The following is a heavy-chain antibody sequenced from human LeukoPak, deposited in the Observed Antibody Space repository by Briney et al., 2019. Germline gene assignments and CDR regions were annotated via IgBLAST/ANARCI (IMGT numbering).Heavy chain of an antibody. D-gene: IGHD2-15*01. CDR2: IYWNDDK. Sequence: SGPTLVKPTQTLTLTCTFSGFSLSTSGVGVGWIRQPPGKALEWLALIYWNDDKRYSPSLKSRLTTTKDTSKNQVILTMTNMDPVDTATYYCARIVVVVAAGPNWFDPWGQGTLVTVSS. V-gene: IGHV2-5*01. CDR3: ARIVVVVAAGPNWFDP. J-gene: IGHJ5*02. CDR1: GFSLSTSGVG.